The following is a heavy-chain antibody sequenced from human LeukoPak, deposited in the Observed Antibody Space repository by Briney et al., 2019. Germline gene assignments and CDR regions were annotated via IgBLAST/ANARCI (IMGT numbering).Heavy chain of an antibody. CDR3: AKAVNNWNGLAY. D-gene: IGHD1-1*01. Sequence: GGSLRLSCAASGFTFSSYGMHWVRQAPGKGLEWVAFIRYDGSNKYYADSVKGRFTISRDNSKNTLYLQINSLSAEDTAVYYCAKAVNNWNGLAYWGQGTLVTVSS. CDR2: IRYDGSNK. J-gene: IGHJ4*02. CDR1: GFTFSSYG. V-gene: IGHV3-30*02.